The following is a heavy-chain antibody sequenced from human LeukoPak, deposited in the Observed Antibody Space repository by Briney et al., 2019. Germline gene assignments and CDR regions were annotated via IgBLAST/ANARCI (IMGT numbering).Heavy chain of an antibody. CDR1: GYTFTGYY. Sequence: ASVKVSCRASGYTFTGYYMHWVRQAPGQGLEWMGGIIPIFGTANYAQKFQGRVTITADESTSTAYMELSSLRSEDTAVYYCARVRRSGYCSSTSCYRHGMGVWGQGTTVTVSS. J-gene: IGHJ6*02. CDR2: IIPIFGTA. V-gene: IGHV1-69*13. CDR3: ARVRRSGYCSSTSCYRHGMGV. D-gene: IGHD2-2*02.